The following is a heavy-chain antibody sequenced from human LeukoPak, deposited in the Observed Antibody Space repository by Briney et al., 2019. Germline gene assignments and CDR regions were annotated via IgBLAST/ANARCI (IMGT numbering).Heavy chain of an antibody. Sequence: TSETLSLTCTVSGDSVSSRGPSWGWIRQSPGKGLQWIGTMRHSGGGHYNPSLLSRVIISIDTSKNHFSLRLFSVTATDTAVYYCARHSGLGVVSPYFDFWGQGILVTVSS. CDR2: MRHSGGG. CDR3: ARHSGLGVVSPYFDF. J-gene: IGHJ4*02. D-gene: IGHD2-21*01. V-gene: IGHV4-39*01. CDR1: GDSVSSRGPS.